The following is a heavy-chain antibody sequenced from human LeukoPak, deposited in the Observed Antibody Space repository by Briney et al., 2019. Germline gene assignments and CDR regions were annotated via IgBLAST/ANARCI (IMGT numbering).Heavy chain of an antibody. V-gene: IGHV1-46*01. Sequence: LEWMGXXXXSGGSTSYAQKFQGRVTMTRDTSTSTVYMELSSLRSEDTAVYYCARGGRVMKHGDYVYPGDYWGQGTLVTVSS. D-gene: IGHD4-17*01. J-gene: IGHJ4*02. CDR3: ARGGRVMKHGDYVYPGDY. CDR2: XXXSGGST.